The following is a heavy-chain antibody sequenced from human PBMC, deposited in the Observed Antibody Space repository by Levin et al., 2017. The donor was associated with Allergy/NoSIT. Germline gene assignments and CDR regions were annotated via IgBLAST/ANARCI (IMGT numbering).Heavy chain of an antibody. J-gene: IGHJ6*02. CDR2: IIPIFGTA. CDR1: GGTFSSYA. Sequence: PGGSLRLSCKASGGTFSSYAISWVRQAPGQGLEWLGGIIPIFGTANYAQKFQGRVTITADESTSTAYMELSSLRSEDTAVYYCARDRDSSSIGDYYYGMDVWGQGTTVTVSS. V-gene: IGHV1-69*01. D-gene: IGHD6-6*01. CDR3: ARDRDSSSIGDYYYGMDV.